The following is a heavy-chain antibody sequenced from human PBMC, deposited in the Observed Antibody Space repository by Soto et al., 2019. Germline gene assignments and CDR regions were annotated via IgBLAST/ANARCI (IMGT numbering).Heavy chain of an antibody. CDR3: ARDKDRPQLGGNYYYILDV. Sequence: QVQLEQSGAEVKKPGSSVKVSCKASGGTFRTSAISWVRQAPGQGLEWMGGIMPIFRTPDYAQKFQGRVIITADEFTCTAYMELSGLRSDDTAVYYCARDKDRPQLGGNYYYILDVWGQGTTITVSS. D-gene: IGHD3-3*02. CDR2: IMPIFRTP. J-gene: IGHJ6*02. V-gene: IGHV1-69*12. CDR1: GGTFRTSA.